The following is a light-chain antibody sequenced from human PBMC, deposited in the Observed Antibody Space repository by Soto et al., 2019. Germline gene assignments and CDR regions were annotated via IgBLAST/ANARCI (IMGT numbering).Light chain of an antibody. V-gene: IGKV3-20*01. J-gene: IGKJ1*01. CDR2: GAS. CDR1: QSVSSSY. CDR3: QQYGSSPPCT. Sequence: EIVLTQSRGTLSLSPGERATLSCRASQSVSSSYLAWYQQKPGQAPRLLIYGASSRATGIPDRFSGSGSGTDFTLTIRRLEPEDFAVYYCQQYGSSPPCTFGQGTKVEIK.